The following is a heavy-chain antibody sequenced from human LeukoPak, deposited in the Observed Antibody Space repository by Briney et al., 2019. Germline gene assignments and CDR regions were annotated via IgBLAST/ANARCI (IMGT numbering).Heavy chain of an antibody. J-gene: IGHJ5*02. D-gene: IGHD6-13*01. CDR2: ISWDGGST. CDR3: AKGIAAAGPTWFDP. CDR1: GFTFDDYA. Sequence: GGSLRLSCAASGFTFDDYAMHWVRQAPGKGLEWVSLISWDGGSTYYADSVKGRFTISGDNSKNSLYLQMNSLRAEDTALYYCAKGIAAAGPTWFDPWGQGTLVTVSS. V-gene: IGHV3-43D*03.